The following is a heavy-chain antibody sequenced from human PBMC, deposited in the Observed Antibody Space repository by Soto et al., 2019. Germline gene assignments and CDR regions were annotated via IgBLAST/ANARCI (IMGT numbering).Heavy chain of an antibody. CDR1: GFTFGSCG. Sequence: GGSLRLSCASSGFTFGSCGMNWVRQAPGKGLEWVAVVNPHAANTYYADSVRGRFIISRDDSKKTLSLDMNSLRAEDSAVYYCATEGAKTTWNFDYWGQGTVVTVSS. CDR3: ATEGAKTTWNFDY. CDR2: VNPHAANT. J-gene: IGHJ4*02. V-gene: IGHV3-23*01. D-gene: IGHD1-1*01.